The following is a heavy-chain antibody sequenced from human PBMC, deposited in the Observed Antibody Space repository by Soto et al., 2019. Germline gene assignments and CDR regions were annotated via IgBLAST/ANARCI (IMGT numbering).Heavy chain of an antibody. CDR1: GGTFSSYT. CDR3: ASVVAEKAFDI. V-gene: IGHV1-69*02. J-gene: IGHJ3*02. CDR2: IIPILGIA. D-gene: IGHD2-15*01. Sequence: GASVKVSCKASGGTFSSYTISWVRQAPGQGLEWMGRIIPILGIANYAQKFQGRVTITADKSTGTAYMELSSLRSEDTAVYYCASVVAEKAFDIWGQGTMVTVSS.